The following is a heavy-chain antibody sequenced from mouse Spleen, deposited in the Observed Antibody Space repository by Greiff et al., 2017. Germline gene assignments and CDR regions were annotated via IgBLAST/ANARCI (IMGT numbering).Heavy chain of an antibody. CDR2: ISSGSSTI. CDR1: GFTFSDYG. Sequence: EVKLVESGGGLVKPGGSLKLSCAASGFTFSDYGMHWVRQAPEKGLEWVAYISSGSSTIYYADTVKGRFTISRDNAKNTLFLQMTRLRSEDTAMYYCERPSTMITTAWFAHWGQGTLVTVSA. J-gene: IGHJ3*01. V-gene: IGHV5-17*01. CDR3: ERPSTMITTAWFAH. D-gene: IGHD2-4*01.